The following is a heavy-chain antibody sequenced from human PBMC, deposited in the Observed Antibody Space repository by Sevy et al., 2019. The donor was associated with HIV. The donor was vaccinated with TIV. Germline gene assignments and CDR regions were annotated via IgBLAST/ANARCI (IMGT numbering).Heavy chain of an antibody. V-gene: IGHV4-59*01. CDR3: ARAPPVRSGDDSHNWFDP. CDR1: GGPISSYY. J-gene: IGHJ5*02. D-gene: IGHD5-12*01. CDR2: IHYSRST. Sequence: SETQSLTCSVSGGPISSYYWSWIRQPPGKRLEWIGYIHYSRSTNYNPSLNSRLTISVDTTKNQFSLRLTSVTAADTAVYYCARAPPVRSGDDSHNWFDPWGQGILVTVSS.